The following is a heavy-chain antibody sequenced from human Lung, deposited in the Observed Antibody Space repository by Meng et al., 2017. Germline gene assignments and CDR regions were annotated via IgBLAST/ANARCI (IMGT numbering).Heavy chain of an antibody. V-gene: IGHV4-34*01. J-gene: IGHJ4*02. CDR1: GGSFSDYY. CDR2: INHSGST. D-gene: IGHD4-11*01. CDR3: ARGPTTMAHDFDY. Sequence: QVQLQQWGPGLLKLSETLSLPCVVSGGSFSDYYWSWIRQPPGKGLEWIGEINHSGSTNYNPSLESRATISVDTSQNNLSLKLSSVTAADSAVYYCARGPTTMAHDFDYWGQGTLVTVSS.